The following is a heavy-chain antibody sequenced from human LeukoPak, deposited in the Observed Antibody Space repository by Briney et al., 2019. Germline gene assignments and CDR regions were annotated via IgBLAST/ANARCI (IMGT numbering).Heavy chain of an antibody. CDR3: ARDFEIAVAGTWDY. CDR2: FDPEDGET. V-gene: IGHV1-24*01. J-gene: IGHJ4*02. CDR1: GYTLTELS. Sequence: ASVKVSCKVSGYTLTELSMHWVRQAPGKGLEWMGGFDPEDGETIYAQKLQGRVTMTTDTSTSTAYMELRSLRSDDTAVYYCARDFEIAVAGTWDYWGQGTLVTVSS. D-gene: IGHD6-19*01.